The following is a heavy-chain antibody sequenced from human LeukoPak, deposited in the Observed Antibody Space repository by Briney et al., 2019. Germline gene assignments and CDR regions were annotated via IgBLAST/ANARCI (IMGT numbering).Heavy chain of an antibody. V-gene: IGHV1-2*02. D-gene: IGHD2/OR15-2a*01. Sequence: ASVKISCKTSGYTFTGNFMHWVRQAPGQGPEWMGWINPNNGDTNYAQKFQGRVTMTRVTSIITAYMELSSLRSDDTAVYYCARTRGTHISMAYLDSWGQGTLVTVSS. CDR1: GYTFTGNF. J-gene: IGHJ4*02. CDR3: ARTRGTHISMAYLDS. CDR2: INPNNGDT.